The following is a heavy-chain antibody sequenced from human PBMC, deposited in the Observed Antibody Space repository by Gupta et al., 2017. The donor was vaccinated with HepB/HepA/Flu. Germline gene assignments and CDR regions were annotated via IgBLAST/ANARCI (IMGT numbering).Heavy chain of an antibody. J-gene: IGHJ4*01. CDR3: AQEKDKILASGYDPNFGLYPHY. V-gene: IGHV3-33*03. CDR2: IWYDGTNK. Sequence: QVQLVESGGGVVQPGRSLRLSCVASGFTFGNFGMHWVRQAPGKGLEWVASIWYDGTNKNYADSVKGRFTISRDNSKNTLYLQMNSLRSEDTALYYCAQEKDKILASGYDPNFGLYPHYWGNGTLVIVSS. D-gene: IGHD5-12*01. CDR1: GFTFGNFG.